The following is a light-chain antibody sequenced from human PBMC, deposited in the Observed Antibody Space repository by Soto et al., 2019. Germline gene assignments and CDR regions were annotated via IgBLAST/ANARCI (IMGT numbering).Light chain of an antibody. CDR1: SGYSNYK. V-gene: IGLV9-49*01. CDR2: VGTGGIVG. J-gene: IGLJ1*01. Sequence: QSVLTPPPSASASLGASVTLTCTLSSGYSNYKVDWYQQRPGKGPRFVMRVGTGGIVGSKGDGIPDRFSVLGSGLNRYLTIKNILEEDESDYHCGADHGSGSKFVPYVLVTWTKVTVL. CDR3: GADHGSGSKFVPYV.